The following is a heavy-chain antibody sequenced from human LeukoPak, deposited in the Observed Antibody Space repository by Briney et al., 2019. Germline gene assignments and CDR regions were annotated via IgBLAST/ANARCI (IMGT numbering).Heavy chain of an antibody. V-gene: IGHV4-34*01. J-gene: IGHJ6*02. CDR3: ARWNAREVTGYYYYGMDV. D-gene: IGHD5-18*01. CDR1: GGSFSGYY. CDR2: INHSGST. Sequence: SETLSLTCAVYGGSFSGYYWSWIRQPPGKGLEWIGEINHSGSTNYNPSLKSRVTISVDTSKNQFSLKLSSVTAADTAVYYCARWNAREVTGYYYYGMDVWGQGTTVTIS.